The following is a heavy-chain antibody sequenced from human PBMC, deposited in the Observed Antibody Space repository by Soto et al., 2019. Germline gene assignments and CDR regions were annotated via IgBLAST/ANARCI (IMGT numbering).Heavy chain of an antibody. CDR2: IYYSGST. D-gene: IGHD5-12*01. Sequence: SEALCHTCTVSGGALSGDFLGWIRQPPGKGLEWIGYIYYSGSTNYNPSLKSRVTISVDTSKNQFSLKLSSVTAADTAVYYCARHRGYSGYETYYYYYYMDVWGKGTTVTVSS. CDR1: GGALSGDF. J-gene: IGHJ6*03. CDR3: ARHRGYSGYETYYYYYYMDV. V-gene: IGHV4-59*08.